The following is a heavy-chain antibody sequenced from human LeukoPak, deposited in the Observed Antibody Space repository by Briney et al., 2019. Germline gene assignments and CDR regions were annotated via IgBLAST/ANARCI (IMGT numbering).Heavy chain of an antibody. J-gene: IGHJ4*02. D-gene: IGHD3-22*01. Sequence: GGSLRLSCAASGFTFSSYAMSWVRQAPGKGLEWVSAISGSGGSTYYADSVKGRFTISRDNSKNTLYPQMNSLRAEDTAVYYCASPDYYDSSGYPGGDYWGQGTLVTVSS. CDR1: GFTFSSYA. V-gene: IGHV3-23*01. CDR3: ASPDYYDSSGYPGGDY. CDR2: ISGSGGST.